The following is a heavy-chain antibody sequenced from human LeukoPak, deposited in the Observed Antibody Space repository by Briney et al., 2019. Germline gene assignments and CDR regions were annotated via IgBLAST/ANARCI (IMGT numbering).Heavy chain of an antibody. CDR3: VRGSGWFFGF. J-gene: IGHJ4*02. CDR2: IDEHGRVI. D-gene: IGHD6-19*01. V-gene: IGHV3-7*01. CDR1: ASTFSGNW. Sequence: GGSLRLSCAASASTFSGNWMHWVRQAPGKGLEWVSSIDEHGRVIYFLDSVKGRFTISRDNSKSSLYLQRNSFRAEDTAVYYCVRGSGWFFGFWGQGTLVTVSS.